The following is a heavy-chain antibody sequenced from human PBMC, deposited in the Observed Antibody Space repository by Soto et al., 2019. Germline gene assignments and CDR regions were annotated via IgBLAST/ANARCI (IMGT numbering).Heavy chain of an antibody. Sequence: GGSLRLSCAASGFTFSSYGMHWVRQAPGKGLEWVAVISYDGSNKYYADSVKGRFTISRDNSKNTLYLQMNSLRAEDTAVYYCAKDWGGYSGYDAVDYWGQGTLVTVSS. V-gene: IGHV3-30*18. J-gene: IGHJ4*02. CDR3: AKDWGGYSGYDAVDY. D-gene: IGHD5-12*01. CDR2: ISYDGSNK. CDR1: GFTFSSYG.